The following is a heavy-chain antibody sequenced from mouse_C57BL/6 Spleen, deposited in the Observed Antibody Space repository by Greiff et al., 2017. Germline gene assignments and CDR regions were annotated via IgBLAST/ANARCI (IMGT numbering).Heavy chain of an antibody. D-gene: IGHD2-2*01. V-gene: IGHV5-4*01. CDR3: ARVYGYDDGFAY. Sequence: LVESGGGLVKPGGSLKLSCAASGFTFSSYAMSWVRQTPEKRLEWVATISDGGSYTYYPDNVKGRFTISRDNAKNNLYLQMSHLKSEDTAMYYCARVYGYDDGFAYWGQGTLVTVSA. CDR1: GFTFSSYA. J-gene: IGHJ3*01. CDR2: ISDGGSYT.